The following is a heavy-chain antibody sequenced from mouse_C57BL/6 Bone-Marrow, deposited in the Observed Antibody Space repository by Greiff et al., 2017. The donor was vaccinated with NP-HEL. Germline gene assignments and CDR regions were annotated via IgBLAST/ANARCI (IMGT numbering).Heavy chain of an antibody. CDR2: INPSSGYT. V-gene: IGHV1-7*01. J-gene: IGHJ4*01. CDR1: GYTFTSYW. Sequence: QVQLQQSGAELAKPGASVKLSCKASGYTFTSYWMHWVKQRPGQGLEWIGYINPSSGYTMYTQKFQDKATLTADKSSSTAYMQLSSLTYEDSAVYYCAREALIPFYAMDYWGQGTSVTVSS. CDR3: AREALIPFYAMDY.